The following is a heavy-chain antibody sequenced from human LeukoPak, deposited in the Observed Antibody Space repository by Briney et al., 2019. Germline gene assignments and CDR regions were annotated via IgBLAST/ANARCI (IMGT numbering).Heavy chain of an antibody. D-gene: IGHD5-18*01. CDR3: PRSRGERGYSYGGHS. Sequence: PVAAVKVSCKASRYTLTVHYMQWVRQAPRQRLEWTGWINPNSVGTNHAQQFQRRVTITRDTSLSTASMDLGTLRSHGHAVYYCPRSRGERGYSYGGHSWGQGTLVRV. CDR1: RYTLTVHY. CDR2: INPNSVGT. J-gene: IGHJ4*02. V-gene: IGHV1-2*02.